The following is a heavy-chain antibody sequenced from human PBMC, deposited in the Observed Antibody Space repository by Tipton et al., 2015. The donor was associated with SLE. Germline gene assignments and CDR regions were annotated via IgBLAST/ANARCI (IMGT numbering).Heavy chain of an antibody. J-gene: IGHJ3*02. CDR2: IYYSGST. D-gene: IGHD7-27*01. CDR3: ARGGTGGDAFDI. V-gene: IGHV4-59*01. CDR1: GGSISSYY. Sequence: TLSLICTVSGGSISSYYWSWIRQPPGKGLEWIGYIYYSGSTNYNPSLKSRVTISVDTSKNQFSLKLSSVTAADTAVYYCARGGTGGDAFDIWGQGTMVTVSS.